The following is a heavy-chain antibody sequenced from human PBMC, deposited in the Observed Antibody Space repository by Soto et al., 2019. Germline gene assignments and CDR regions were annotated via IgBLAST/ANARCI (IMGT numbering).Heavy chain of an antibody. Sequence: GSLRLSCAASGFTFSTYGMQWVRQAPGKGLEWVAVISYDGYLKYYVDAVKGRFTVARDNSKNTLFLEMNSLRVEDTAVYFCAKDFKVSGSHYGTLNYYYGMDVWGQGTTVTVSS. D-gene: IGHD3-10*01. CDR3: AKDFKVSGSHYGTLNYYYGMDV. J-gene: IGHJ6*02. V-gene: IGHV3-30*18. CDR2: ISYDGYLK. CDR1: GFTFSTYG.